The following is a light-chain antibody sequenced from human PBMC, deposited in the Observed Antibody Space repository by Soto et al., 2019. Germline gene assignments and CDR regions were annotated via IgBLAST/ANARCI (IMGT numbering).Light chain of an antibody. J-gene: IGLJ1*01. CDR1: SSDVGGYKY. CDR3: SSYSSSSTLV. V-gene: IGLV2-14*01. Sequence: QSVLAQPASVSGSPGQSSTIACTGTSSDVGGYKYVSWYQQHPGKAPKLMIYEVSNRPSGVSNRFSGSKSGNTASLTISGLQAEDEADYYCSSYSSSSTLVFGTGTKVTVL. CDR2: EVS.